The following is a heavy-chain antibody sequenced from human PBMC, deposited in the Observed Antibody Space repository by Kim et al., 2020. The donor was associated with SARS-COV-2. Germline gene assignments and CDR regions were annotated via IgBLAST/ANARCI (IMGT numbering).Heavy chain of an antibody. CDR3: ARSGGGNLRWFDP. J-gene: IGHJ5*02. D-gene: IGHD5-12*01. Sequence: YADSVRGRFTISTDNSENTWSLKMNSLRLDDTAIYYCARSGGGNLRWFDPWGQGTLVTVSS. V-gene: IGHV3-23*01.